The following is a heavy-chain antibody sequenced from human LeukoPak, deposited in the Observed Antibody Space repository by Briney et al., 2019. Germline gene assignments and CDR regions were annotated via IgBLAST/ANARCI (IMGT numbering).Heavy chain of an antibody. CDR3: ARHPGGTGGPDY. CDR2: IDPGDSYT. Sequence: PGESLKISCKGSGYSFPIYWINWVRQMPGEGLEWMGRIDPGDSYTKYNPSFQGHVTISTDKSISTAYLQWSTLKASDTAMYYCARHPGGTGGPDYWGQGTLVTVSS. V-gene: IGHV5-10-1*01. D-gene: IGHD3/OR15-3a*01. CDR1: GYSFPIYW. J-gene: IGHJ4*02.